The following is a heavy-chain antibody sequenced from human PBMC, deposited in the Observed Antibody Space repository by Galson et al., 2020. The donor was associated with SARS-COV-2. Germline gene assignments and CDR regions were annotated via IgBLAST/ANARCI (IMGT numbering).Heavy chain of an antibody. CDR2: IWYDGSNK. CDR1: GFTFSSYG. V-gene: IGHV3-33*06. CDR3: AKEATTVATQAKYYYYFYYVDV. D-gene: IGHD4-17*01. J-gene: IGHJ6*03. Sequence: QLGESLKISCAASGFTFSSYGMHWVRQAPGKGLEWVAVIWYDGSNKYYADSVKGRFTISRDNSKNTLYLQMNSLRAEDTAVYYCAKEATTVATQAKYYYYFYYVDVWGKGTTVTVAS.